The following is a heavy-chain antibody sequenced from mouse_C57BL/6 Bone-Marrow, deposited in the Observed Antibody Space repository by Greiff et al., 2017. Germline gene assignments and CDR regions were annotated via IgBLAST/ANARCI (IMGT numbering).Heavy chain of an antibody. J-gene: IGHJ2*01. V-gene: IGHV1-72*01. CDR2: IDPNSGGT. Sequence: QVQLQQPGPELVKPGASVKLSCKASGYTFTSYWMHWVKQRPGRGLEWIGRIDPNSGGTMYNEKFKGKATLTVDKPSSTAYMQLSILTSEDSAVYYGARDCGSYVLMDYWGQGTTLTVSS. D-gene: IGHD1-1*02. CDR3: ARDCGSYVLMDY. CDR1: GYTFTSYW.